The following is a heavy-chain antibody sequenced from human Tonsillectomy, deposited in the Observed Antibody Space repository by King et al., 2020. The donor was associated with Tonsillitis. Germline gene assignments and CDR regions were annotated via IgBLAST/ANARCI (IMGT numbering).Heavy chain of an antibody. CDR3: ARVPHYHWNYVGYFDL. V-gene: IGHV3-7*03. J-gene: IGHJ4*02. CDR1: GFTFSSYW. Sequence: VQLVESGGGLVQPGGSLRLSCAASGFTFSSYWMSWVRQAPGKGLEWVANIKEDGSEKYYVDSVKGRFTISRDNARKSLYLQLSSLRAEDTAVYYCARVPHYHWNYVGYFDLWGQGTLVTVSS. CDR2: IKEDGSEK. D-gene: IGHD1-7*01.